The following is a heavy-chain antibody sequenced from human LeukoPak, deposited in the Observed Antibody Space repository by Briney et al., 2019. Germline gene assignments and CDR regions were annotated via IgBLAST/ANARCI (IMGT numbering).Heavy chain of an antibody. V-gene: IGHV3-23*01. CDR1: RFTFSSYA. CDR3: AKDPPDSPLPLAGIAVAGTDY. CDR2: ICGSGGST. J-gene: IGHJ4*02. D-gene: IGHD6-19*01. Sequence: PGGSLRLSRAASRFTFSSYAMSWVRQAPGKGLKWVSAICGSGGSTYYADPVKGRFTISRDNSKNTLYLQMNSLRAEDTAVYYSAKDPPDSPLPLAGIAVAGTDYWGQGTLVTVSS.